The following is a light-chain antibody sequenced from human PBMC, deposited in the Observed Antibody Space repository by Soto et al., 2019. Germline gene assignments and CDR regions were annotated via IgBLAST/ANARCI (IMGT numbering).Light chain of an antibody. V-gene: IGKV1-39*01. Sequence: DIQMTQSPSSLSASVVDSVTITCRASQNIKTYLNWYQQKPGKAPNLLIYAASSLHSGVPSRFSGSGSGTDFTLTISSLQPEDFATYYCQQSFSSPPWTFGQGTKVDIK. CDR1: QNIKTY. J-gene: IGKJ1*01. CDR2: AAS. CDR3: QQSFSSPPWT.